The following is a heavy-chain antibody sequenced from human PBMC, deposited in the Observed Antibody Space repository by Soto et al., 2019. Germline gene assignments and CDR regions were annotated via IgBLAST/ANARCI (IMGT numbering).Heavy chain of an antibody. CDR3: AREAAMTGWGKYYFGIDV. V-gene: IGHV6-1*01. J-gene: IGHJ6*02. CDR2: TYYRSKWYN. CDR1: GDSVSSNSAA. Sequence: SQTLSLTCAISGDSVSSNSAAWNWIRQSPSRGLEWLGRTYYRSKWYNEYAVFVKSRIIINPDTSKNQFSLQLNSVTPEDTAVYYCAREAAMTGWGKYYFGIDVWGQGTTVTVSS. D-gene: IGHD3-9*01.